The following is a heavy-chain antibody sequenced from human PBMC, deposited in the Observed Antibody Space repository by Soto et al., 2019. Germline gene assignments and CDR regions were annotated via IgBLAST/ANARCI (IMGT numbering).Heavy chain of an antibody. CDR3: VRASKMVLVPAAMSPLGDY. CDR1: GFTFSSYS. Sequence: EVQLVESGGGLVQPGGSLRLSCAASGFTFSSYSMNWVRQAPGKGLEWVSYISSSSSTIYYADSVKGRFTISRDNAKKSQYRQINGLRDEDTAVYCCVRASKMVLVPAAMSPLGDYWGQGTLVTVSS. CDR2: ISSSSSTI. D-gene: IGHD2-2*01. J-gene: IGHJ4*02. V-gene: IGHV3-48*02.